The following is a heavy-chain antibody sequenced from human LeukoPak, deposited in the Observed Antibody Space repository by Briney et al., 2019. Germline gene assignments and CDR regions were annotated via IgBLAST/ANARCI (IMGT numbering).Heavy chain of an antibody. Sequence: GASVKVSCKASGGTFSSYAISWVRQAPGQGLEWMGGIIPIFGTANYAQKFQGRVTITADESTSTAYMELSSLRAEDTAVYYCAREIGPYSYGSDYWGQGTLVTVSS. J-gene: IGHJ4*02. D-gene: IGHD5-18*01. CDR1: GGTFSSYA. V-gene: IGHV1-69*13. CDR3: AREIGPYSYGSDY. CDR2: IIPIFGTA.